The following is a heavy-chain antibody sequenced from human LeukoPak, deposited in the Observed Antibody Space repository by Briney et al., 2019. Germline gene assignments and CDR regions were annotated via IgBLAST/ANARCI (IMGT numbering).Heavy chain of an antibody. D-gene: IGHD3-10*01. CDR3: ARTAVWFGEYGY. CDR1: GYTFTSYG. Sequence: GASVKVSCKASGYTFTSYGISWVRQAPGQGLEWMGWMNPNSGNTGYAQKFQGRVTMTRNTSISTAYMELSSLRSEDTAVYYCARTAVWFGEYGYWGQGTLVTVSS. J-gene: IGHJ4*02. CDR2: MNPNSGNT. V-gene: IGHV1-8*02.